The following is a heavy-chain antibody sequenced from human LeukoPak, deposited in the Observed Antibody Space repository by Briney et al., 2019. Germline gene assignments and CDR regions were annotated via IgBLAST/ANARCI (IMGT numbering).Heavy chain of an antibody. D-gene: IGHD3-3*01. CDR1: GGSISSYY. V-gene: IGHV4-59*01. J-gene: IGHJ4*02. CDR2: IYYSGST. CDR3: ARGQYNDFWSGYSAFDY. Sequence: SETLSLTCTVSGGSISSYYWSWIRQPPGKGLEWIGYIYYSGSTNYNPSLKSRVTISVDMSSNQFSLKMSSVTPADTAVYYCARGQYNDFWSGYSAFDYWGQGTLVTVSS.